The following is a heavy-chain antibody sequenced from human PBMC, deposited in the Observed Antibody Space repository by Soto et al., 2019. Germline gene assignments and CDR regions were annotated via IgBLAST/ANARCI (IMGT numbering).Heavy chain of an antibody. V-gene: IGHV3-66*01. Sequence: GGSLRLSCAASGFTVSSNYMSWVRQAPGKGLEWVSVIYSGGSTYYADSVKGRFTISRDNSKNTLYLQMNSLRAEDTAVYYCARDRSQESDFDYYYYYYMDVWGKGTTVTVSS. CDR1: GFTVSSNY. CDR2: IYSGGST. CDR3: ARDRSQESDFDYYYYYYMDV. J-gene: IGHJ6*03. D-gene: IGHD2-21*01.